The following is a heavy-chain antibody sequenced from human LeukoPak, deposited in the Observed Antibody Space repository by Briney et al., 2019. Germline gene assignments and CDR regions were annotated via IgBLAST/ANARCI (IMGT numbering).Heavy chain of an antibody. V-gene: IGHV4-4*07. CDR3: ARVVYYDSSGYSDY. Sequence: SETLSLTCTVSGGSISSYYSSWIRHPAGNGLEWIGRIYTSGSTNYNPSLKSRVTMSVDTSKNQFSLKLSSVTAADTAVYYCARVVYYDSSGYSDYWGQGTLVTVSS. D-gene: IGHD3-22*01. CDR1: GGSISSYY. CDR2: IYTSGST. J-gene: IGHJ4*02.